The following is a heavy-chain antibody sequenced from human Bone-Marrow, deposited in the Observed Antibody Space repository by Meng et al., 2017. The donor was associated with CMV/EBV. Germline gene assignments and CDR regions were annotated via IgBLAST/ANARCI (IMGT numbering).Heavy chain of an antibody. D-gene: IGHD6-6*01. V-gene: IGHV1-18*01. CDR2: ISAYNGNT. CDR3: ARDAARIAARSSYYYYGMDV. Sequence: ASVKVSCKASGYTFTSYGISWVRQALGQGLEWMGWISAYNGNTNYAQKLQGRVTMTTGTSTSTAYMELRSLRSDDTAVYYCARDAARIAARSSYYYYGMDVWGQGTTVTVSS. J-gene: IGHJ6*02. CDR1: GYTFTSYG.